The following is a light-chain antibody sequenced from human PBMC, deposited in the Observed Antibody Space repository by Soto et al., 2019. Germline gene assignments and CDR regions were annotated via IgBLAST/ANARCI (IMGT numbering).Light chain of an antibody. CDR3: QQSHITTLFT. V-gene: IGKV1-39*01. J-gene: IGKJ2*01. CDR1: QNINSH. Sequence: DIQMTQSPSSLSASIGDRVTITFRASQNINSHLNWYQQKPGKAPKVVIYAASRLQSGVPSRFSGSGSGTEFTLTISSLEPEDFATYYCQQSHITTLFTFGKGTKLEIK. CDR2: AAS.